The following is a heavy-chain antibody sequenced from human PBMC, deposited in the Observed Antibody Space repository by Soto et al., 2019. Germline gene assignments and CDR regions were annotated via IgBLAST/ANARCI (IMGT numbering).Heavy chain of an antibody. V-gene: IGHV3-21*01. CDR2: XXXXXXXX. D-gene: IGHD3-3*02. Sequence: GGSLRLSCAASGFTFSSYSMNWVRQAPGKGLXXXXXXXXXXXXXXXXXXVKGRFTISRDNAKNSLYLQMNSLRAEDTAVYYCARDRISWFDPWGQGTLVTVSS. CDR3: ARDRISWFDP. J-gene: IGHJ5*02. CDR1: GFTFSSYS.